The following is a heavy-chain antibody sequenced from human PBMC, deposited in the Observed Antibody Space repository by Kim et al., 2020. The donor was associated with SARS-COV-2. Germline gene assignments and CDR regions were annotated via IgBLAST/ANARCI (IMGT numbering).Heavy chain of an antibody. Sequence: GGSLRLSCAASGFTFSSYGMHWVRQAPGKGLEWVAVIWYDGSNKYYADSVKGRFTISRDNSKNTLYLQMNSLRAEDTAVYYCAKDLWRGWTIDYWGQGTLVTVSS. J-gene: IGHJ4*02. V-gene: IGHV3-33*06. CDR2: IWYDGSNK. D-gene: IGHD6-19*01. CDR1: GFTFSSYG. CDR3: AKDLWRGWTIDY.